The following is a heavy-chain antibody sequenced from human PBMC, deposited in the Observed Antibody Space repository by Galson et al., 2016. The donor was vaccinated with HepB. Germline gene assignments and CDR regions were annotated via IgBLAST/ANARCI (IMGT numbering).Heavy chain of an antibody. CDR3: ARVGYNYGSGSSYNGDDWYFDL. D-gene: IGHD3-10*01. CDR1: EFTFSTYA. CDR2: ISYDGSNK. J-gene: IGHJ2*01. V-gene: IGHV3-30*04. Sequence: SLRLSCAASEFTFSTYAIHWVRQAPGKGLEWVAVISYDGSNKYFADSVKGRFTISRDNSENTLYLQMNSLRAEDTAVYYCARVGYNYGSGSSYNGDDWYFDLWGRGTLVIVSS.